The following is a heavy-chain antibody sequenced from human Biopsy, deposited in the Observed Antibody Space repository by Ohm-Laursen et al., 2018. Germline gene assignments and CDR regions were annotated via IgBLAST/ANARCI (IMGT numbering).Heavy chain of an antibody. V-gene: IGHV3-21*01. CDR1: GFTLSSYS. CDR3: ARSRGSSGIATIYYYGMDV. J-gene: IGHJ6*02. CDR2: ISSSSDNI. Sequence: SLRLSCSAPGFTLSSYSMNWVRQTPGKGLEWVSTISSSSDNIYYADSVKGRFTISRDNAKNSLYLQMNSLRAEDTAVYYCARSRGSSGIATIYYYGMDVWGQGTTVTVSS. D-gene: IGHD3-10*01.